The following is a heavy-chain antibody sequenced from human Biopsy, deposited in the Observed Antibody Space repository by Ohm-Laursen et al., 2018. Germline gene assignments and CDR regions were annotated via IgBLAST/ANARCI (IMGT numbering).Heavy chain of an antibody. CDR3: ATKLTGYFHH. D-gene: IGHD1-1*01. V-gene: IGHV1-69*06. Sequence: SSVKVSCKAPGGTFSNYGVNWVRQAPGQGLEWLGGNIPILGTGNYAQKFQDRVTVASDTSTSTATMELRSLRSDDTAVYYCATKLTGYFHHWGQGTLVIVSS. CDR2: NIPILGTG. CDR1: GGTFSNYG. J-gene: IGHJ1*01.